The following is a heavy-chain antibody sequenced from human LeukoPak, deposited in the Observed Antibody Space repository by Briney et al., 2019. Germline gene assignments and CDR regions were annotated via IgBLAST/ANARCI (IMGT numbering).Heavy chain of an antibody. CDR2: INPSSGGT. J-gene: IGHJ4*02. CDR3: ARARDLDY. Sequence: ASVKVSCKASGYTFTGYFMHWVRQAPGQGLEWMGRINPSSGGTNYAQKFQGRVTMTRDTSINTAYMELNRLRSDDTAVYFRARARDLDYWGQGTLVTVSS. CDR1: GYTFTGYF. V-gene: IGHV1-2*06.